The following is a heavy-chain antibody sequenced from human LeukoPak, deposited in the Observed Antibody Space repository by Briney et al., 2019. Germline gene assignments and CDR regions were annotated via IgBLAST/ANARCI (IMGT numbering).Heavy chain of an antibody. CDR1: GFTFSTYG. J-gene: IGHJ5*02. CDR3: ARDRDSGYARVSNWFDP. V-gene: IGHV3-48*04. CDR2: ISSSSSTI. D-gene: IGHD5-12*01. Sequence: PGGSLRLSCAASGFTFSTYGMHWVRQAPGKGLKWVSYISSSSSTIYYADSVKGRFTISRDNAKNSLYLQMNSLRAEDTAVYYCARDRDSGYARVSNWFDPWGQGILVTVSS.